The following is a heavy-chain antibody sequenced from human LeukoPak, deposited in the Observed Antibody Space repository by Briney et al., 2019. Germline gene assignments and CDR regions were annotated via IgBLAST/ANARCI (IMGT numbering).Heavy chain of an antibody. J-gene: IGHJ3*02. D-gene: IGHD3-3*01. CDR3: ASSSHYDFWSGYYQNAFDI. CDR1: GGSISSGGYS. CDR2: IYHSGST. V-gene: IGHV4-30-2*01. Sequence: SETLSLTYAVSGGSISSGGYSWSWIRQPPGKGLEWIGYIYHSGSTYYNPSLKSRVTISVDRSKNQFSLKLSSVTAADTAVYYCASSSHYDFWSGYYQNAFDIWGQGAMVTVSS.